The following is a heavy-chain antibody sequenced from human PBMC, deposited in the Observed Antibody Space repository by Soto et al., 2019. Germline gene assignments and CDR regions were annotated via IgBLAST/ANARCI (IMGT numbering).Heavy chain of an antibody. V-gene: IGHV4-59*11. Sequence: QVQLQESGPGLVKPSETLSLTCSVSGGSISNHSWSWIRQPPGKGLEWIGYIYYNGNTNYNPSLKSPVTMSVDTSTNQISLKLTTVTAADTAVYYCTRANWYSEYWGQGTLVTASS. D-gene: IGHD7-27*01. CDR1: GGSISNHS. CDR3: TRANWYSEY. CDR2: IYYNGNT. J-gene: IGHJ4*02.